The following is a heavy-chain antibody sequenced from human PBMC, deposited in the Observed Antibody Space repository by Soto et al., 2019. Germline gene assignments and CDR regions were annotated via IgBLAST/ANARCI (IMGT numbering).Heavy chain of an antibody. J-gene: IGHJ6*01. CDR1: GGIFISYA. Sequence: SVKVSCKASGGIFISYAITWVRQAPGQGLEWMGGINPLFGKAQYAQTLQGRVTISADEVTTTVYMEVSNLRSEDTAVYYCARPSDPVSQYYHHYGMDVWGQGTTVTVSS. V-gene: IGHV1-69*13. CDR2: INPLFGKA. CDR3: ARPSDPVSQYYHHYGMDV.